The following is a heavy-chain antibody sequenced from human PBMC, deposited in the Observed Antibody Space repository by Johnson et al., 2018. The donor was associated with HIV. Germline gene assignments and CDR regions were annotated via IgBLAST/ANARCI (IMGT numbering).Heavy chain of an antibody. CDR1: GFTFSSYA. CDR3: ARAYSSSWYRDDAFDI. J-gene: IGHJ3*02. Sequence: QVQLVESGGGVVQPGRSLRLSCAASGFTFSSYAMHWVRQAPGKGLEWVAVISYDGSNRNYADSVKGRFTISRDNSKNTLYLQMNSLRAEDTAVYYCARAYSSSWYRDDAFDIWGQGTMVTVSS. D-gene: IGHD6-13*01. V-gene: IGHV3-30*04. CDR2: ISYDGSNR.